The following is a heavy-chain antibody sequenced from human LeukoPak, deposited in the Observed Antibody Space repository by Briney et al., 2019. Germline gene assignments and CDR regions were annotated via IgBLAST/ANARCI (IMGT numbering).Heavy chain of an antibody. CDR2: IIPIFGTA. CDR1: GGTFISYA. V-gene: IGHV1-69*01. CDR3: ASHLGYSSGWYDY. D-gene: IGHD6-19*01. Sequence: SVKVSCKASGGTFISYAISWVRQAPGQGLEWTGGIIPIFGTANYAQKFQGRVTITADESTSTAYMELSSLRSEDTAVYYCASHLGYSSGWYDYWGQGTLVTVSS. J-gene: IGHJ4*02.